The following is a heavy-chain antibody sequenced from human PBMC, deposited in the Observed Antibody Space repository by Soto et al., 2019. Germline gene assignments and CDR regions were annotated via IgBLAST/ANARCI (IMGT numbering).Heavy chain of an antibody. CDR2: IYYSGST. CDR3: ARSCTNGVCDHADDAFDI. Sequence: SETLSLTCAVSGGSISSYYWSWIRQPPGKGLEWIGYIYYSGSTNYNPSLKSRVTISVDTSKNQFSLKLSSVTAADTAVYYCARSCTNGVCDHADDAFDIWGQGTMVTVS. CDR1: GGSISSYY. D-gene: IGHD2-8*01. V-gene: IGHV4-59*01. J-gene: IGHJ3*02.